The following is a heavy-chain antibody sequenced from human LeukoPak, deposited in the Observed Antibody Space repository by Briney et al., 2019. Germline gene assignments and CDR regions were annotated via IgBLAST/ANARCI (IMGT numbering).Heavy chain of an antibody. V-gene: IGHV3-21*01. J-gene: IGHJ6*02. CDR3: ARGHSSSWYSSGMDV. CDR2: ISSSSSYI. CDR1: GFTFSTYN. Sequence: GGSLRLSCAASGFTFSTYNMNWVRQAPGKGLEWVSSISSSSSYIYYADSVKGRFTISRGNAKNSLYLQMNSLRAEDTAVYYCARGHSSSWYSSGMDVWGQGTTVTVSS. D-gene: IGHD6-13*01.